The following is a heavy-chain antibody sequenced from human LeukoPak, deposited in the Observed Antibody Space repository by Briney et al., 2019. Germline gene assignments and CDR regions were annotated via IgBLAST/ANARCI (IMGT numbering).Heavy chain of an antibody. V-gene: IGHV1-46*01. CDR2: INPSGGST. CDR3: ARQTVEMATILD. Sequence: ASVKVSCKASGGTFSSYAISWVRQAPGQGLEWMGIINPSGGSTSYAQKFQGRVTMTRDTSTSTVYMELSSLRSEDTAVYYCARQTVEMATILDWGQGTLVTVSS. CDR1: GGTFSSYA. J-gene: IGHJ4*02. D-gene: IGHD5-24*01.